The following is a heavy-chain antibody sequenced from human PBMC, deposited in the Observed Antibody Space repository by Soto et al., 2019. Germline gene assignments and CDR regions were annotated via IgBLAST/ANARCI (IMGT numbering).Heavy chain of an antibody. J-gene: IGHJ6*02. V-gene: IGHV1-58*01. Sequence: ASVKVSCKASGFTFTSSAVQWVRQARGQRLEWIGWIVVGSGNTNYAQKFQERVTITRDMSTSTAYMGLSSLRSEDTAVYYCAADNLQDYYYYGMDVWGQGTTVTVSS. CDR1: GFTFTSSA. CDR3: AADNLQDYYYYGMDV. CDR2: IVVGSGNT.